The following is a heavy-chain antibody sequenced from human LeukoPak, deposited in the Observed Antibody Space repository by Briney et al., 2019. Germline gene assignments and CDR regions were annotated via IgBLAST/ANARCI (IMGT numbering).Heavy chain of an antibody. CDR3: AKDMDYDDVSGYYWGFDY. D-gene: IGHD3-22*01. CDR2: IRYDGNKK. Sequence: GGSLRLSCAASGFTFNNSGINWVRQAPGKGLEWVAFIRYDGNKKYYTDSVKGRFTISRDNSKNTLYLQMNSLRAEDTAVYYCAKDMDYDDVSGYYWGFDYWGQGTLVTVSS. CDR1: GFTFNNSG. J-gene: IGHJ4*02. V-gene: IGHV3-30*02.